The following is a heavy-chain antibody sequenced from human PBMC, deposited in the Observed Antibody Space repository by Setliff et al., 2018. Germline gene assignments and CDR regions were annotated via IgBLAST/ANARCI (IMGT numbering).Heavy chain of an antibody. Sequence: GASVKVSCKASGYTFSVYGITWVRQAPGQGLEWMGWISAYSGKAYYAQKLQDRATMTTDTSTGTAYLELRSLRSDDTAVYYCSRLVRYCTTTSCQRLSGDEYWGQGTLVTVSS. CDR3: SRLVRYCTTTSCQRLSGDEY. D-gene: IGHD2-2*01. CDR2: ISAYSGKA. CDR1: GYTFSVYG. V-gene: IGHV1-18*01. J-gene: IGHJ4*02.